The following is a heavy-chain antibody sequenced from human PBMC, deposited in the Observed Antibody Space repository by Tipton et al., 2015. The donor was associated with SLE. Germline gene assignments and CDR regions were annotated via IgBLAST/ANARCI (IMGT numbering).Heavy chain of an antibody. CDR3: ARGPLYGLDI. D-gene: IGHD3-10*01. CDR1: GGSISSSSYY. Sequence: TLSLTCPVSGGSISSSSYYWSWIRQPPGKGLEWIGYVYYTGTTNYNPSLKSRVTISVDTSQNQFSLRLSSVTAADTAVYYCARGPLYGLDIWGQGTRVAVSS. CDR2: VYYTGTT. V-gene: IGHV4-61*01. J-gene: IGHJ3*02.